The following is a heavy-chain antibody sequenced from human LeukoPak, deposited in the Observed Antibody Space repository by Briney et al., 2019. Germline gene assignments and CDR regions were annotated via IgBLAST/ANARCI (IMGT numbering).Heavy chain of an antibody. J-gene: IGHJ4*02. CDR3: VRGGRNTYYYDSSVAQHFDY. CDR2: INPTGGST. D-gene: IGHD3-22*01. CDR1: GYSFTSYY. Sequence: ASVKVSCKASGYSFTSYYMHWVRQAPGQSLEWMGMINPTGGSTDYAQKFQGRVTMTRDMSTSTVYMELSRLRSDDTAVYYCVRGGRNTYYYDSSVAQHFDYWGQGTLVTVSS. V-gene: IGHV1-46*01.